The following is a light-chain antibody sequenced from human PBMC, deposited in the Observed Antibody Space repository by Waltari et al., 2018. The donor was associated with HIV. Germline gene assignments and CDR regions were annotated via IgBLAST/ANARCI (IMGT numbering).Light chain of an antibody. CDR3: QQSYSAPRT. V-gene: IGKV1-39*01. CDR2: EAS. Sequence: DIQMTQSPASLSASVGDRVTITCRASPSVSTNLNWYQQKPGKAPNLLIYEASSLQSGVPSRFSGSGSGTDFTLTISSLQPEDFASYYCQQSYSAPRTFGPGTKVDIK. CDR1: PSVSTN. J-gene: IGKJ3*01.